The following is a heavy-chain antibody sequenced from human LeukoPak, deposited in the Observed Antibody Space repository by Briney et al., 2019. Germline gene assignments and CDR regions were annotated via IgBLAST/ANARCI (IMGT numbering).Heavy chain of an antibody. D-gene: IGHD6-13*01. CDR2: MNPNSGNT. Sequence: GASVKVSCKASGYTFTSYDINWVRQATGQGLEWMGWMNPNSGNTGYAQKFQGRVTMTRNASISTAYMELSSLRSEDTAVYYCARRRRAGTGHWFDPWGQGTLVTVSS. CDR3: ARRRRAGTGHWFDP. CDR1: GYTFTSYD. V-gene: IGHV1-8*01. J-gene: IGHJ5*02.